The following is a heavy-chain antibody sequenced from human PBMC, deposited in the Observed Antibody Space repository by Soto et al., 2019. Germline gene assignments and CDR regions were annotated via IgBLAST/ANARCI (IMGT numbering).Heavy chain of an antibody. CDR1: GFTFSSYG. V-gene: IGHV3-33*01. CDR3: ASTRSNPHDAFDI. CDR2: IWYDGGNK. J-gene: IGHJ3*02. D-gene: IGHD2-15*01. Sequence: GSLRLSCAASGFTFSSYGMHWVRQAPGKGLEWVAVIWYDGGNKYYADSVKGRFTISRDNSKNTLYLQMNSLRAEDTAVYYCASTRSNPHDAFDIWGQGTMVTVSS.